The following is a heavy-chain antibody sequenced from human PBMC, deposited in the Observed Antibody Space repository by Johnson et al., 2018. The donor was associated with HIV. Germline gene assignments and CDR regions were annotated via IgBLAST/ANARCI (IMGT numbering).Heavy chain of an antibody. V-gene: IGHV3-30*03. D-gene: IGHD6-13*01. J-gene: IGHJ3*02. Sequence: VQLVESGGGVVQPGGSLRLSCAVSGFILRNYGIHWVRQAPGKGLEWVAHLSYDGSNKYYARSVRGRFTVSRDTSKNTVNLQMDSLRPDDTAVYYCARDMTPLHGIAAVDAFDIWGQGTMVTVSS. CDR3: ARDMTPLHGIAAVDAFDI. CDR2: LSYDGSNK. CDR1: GFILRNYG.